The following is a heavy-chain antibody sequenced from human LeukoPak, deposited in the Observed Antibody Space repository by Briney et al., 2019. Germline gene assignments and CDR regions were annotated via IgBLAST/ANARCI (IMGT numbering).Heavy chain of an antibody. V-gene: IGHV3-15*01. CDR2: IKSKTDGGTT. Sequence: PGGSLRLSCAASGFTFSNAWMSWVRQAPGKGLEWVGRIKSKTDGGTTDYAAPVKGRFTISRDDSKNTLYLQMNSLKTEDTAVYYCTTYYYGSGSYLTSPPNYYYYMDVWGKGTTVTVSS. D-gene: IGHD3-10*01. J-gene: IGHJ6*03. CDR1: GFTFSNAW. CDR3: TTYYYGSGSYLTSPPNYYYYMDV.